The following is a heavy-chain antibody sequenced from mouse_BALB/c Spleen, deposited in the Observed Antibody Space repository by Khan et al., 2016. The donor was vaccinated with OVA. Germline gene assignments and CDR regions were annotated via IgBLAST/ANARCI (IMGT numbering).Heavy chain of an antibody. CDR2: IRNKAKGYTT. V-gene: IGHV7-3*02. D-gene: IGHD1-1*01. CDR3: ARETVVDVYWYFDV. CDR1: GFTFTDYY. Sequence: EVELVESGGGLVQPGGSLRLSCATSGFTFTDYYMSWVRQPPGKSLEWLGFIRNKAKGYTTAYSAPVKGRSTISRDNSQSIVYLQVNTLRAEDSATYYCARETVVDVYWYFDVWGAGTTVTVSS. J-gene: IGHJ1*01.